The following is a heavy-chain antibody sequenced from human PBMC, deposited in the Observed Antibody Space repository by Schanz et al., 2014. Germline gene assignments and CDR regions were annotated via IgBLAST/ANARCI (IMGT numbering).Heavy chain of an antibody. Sequence: QLQMQTSGPGLVRPWETLSLTCTVSGGPISDSGAYWGWFRQTPAKGLGWIATLFYVGRKYYNPPSESRVTMSVDASNNQSSLRLGSVTAADTGVYYCARHNRVWFGKEGCWGQGTLVTVSS. V-gene: IGHV4-39*01. D-gene: IGHD3-10*01. J-gene: IGHJ4*02. CDR3: ARHNRVWFGKEGC. CDR1: GGPISDSGAY. CDR2: LFYVGRK.